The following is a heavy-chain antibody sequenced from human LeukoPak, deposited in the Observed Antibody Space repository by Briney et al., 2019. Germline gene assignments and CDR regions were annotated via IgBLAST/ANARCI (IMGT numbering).Heavy chain of an antibody. V-gene: IGHV3-23*01. CDR1: GFAFSTYA. Sequence: PGGSLRLSCAASGFAFSTYAMNWVRQAPGKGLEWVSTISGNGGGTYYADSVKGRFTIFRDNPKNTLYLQMKSLRAEDTAVYYCAKLGDLDYWGQGTLVTVSS. D-gene: IGHD3-16*01. CDR3: AKLGDLDY. J-gene: IGHJ4*02. CDR2: ISGNGGGT.